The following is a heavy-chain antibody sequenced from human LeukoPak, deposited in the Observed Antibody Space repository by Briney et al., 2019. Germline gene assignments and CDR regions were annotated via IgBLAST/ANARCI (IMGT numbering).Heavy chain of an antibody. CDR2: MNPNSGNT. Sequence: ASVKVFCKASGYTFTSYDINWVRQATGQGLEWMGWMNPNSGNTGYAQKFQGRVTMTRNTSISTAYMELSSLRSEDTAVYYCARSYHVGDAFDIWGQGTMVTVSS. CDR3: ARSYHVGDAFDI. J-gene: IGHJ3*02. D-gene: IGHD3-16*02. V-gene: IGHV1-8*01. CDR1: GYTFTSYD.